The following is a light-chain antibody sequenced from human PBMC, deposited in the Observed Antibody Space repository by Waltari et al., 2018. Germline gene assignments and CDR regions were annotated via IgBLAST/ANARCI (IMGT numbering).Light chain of an antibody. Sequence: ELVLTQSPGTLSLSPGERATLSCRASQRLIKRYVAWYHQKPGQAPTLLIYGASNRAAGIPDRFSGSGSETDFTLTISRLEPEDFGVYYCQQYGSSVMYTFGQGTRLEIK. CDR2: GAS. CDR3: QQYGSSVMYT. J-gene: IGKJ2*01. V-gene: IGKV3-20*01. CDR1: QRLIKRY.